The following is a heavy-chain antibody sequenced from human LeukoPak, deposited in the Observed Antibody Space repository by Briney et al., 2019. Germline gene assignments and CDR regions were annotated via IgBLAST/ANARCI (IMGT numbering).Heavy chain of an antibody. Sequence: GGSLRLSCAASGFTFSSYAMSWVRQAPGMGLGWVSAISGSGGSTYYADSVKGRFTISRDNSKNTLYLQMNSLRAEDTAVYYCAKDQAALTPAFDYWGQGTLVTVSS. J-gene: IGHJ4*02. V-gene: IGHV3-23*01. CDR1: GFTFSSYA. D-gene: IGHD2-15*01. CDR2: ISGSGGST. CDR3: AKDQAALTPAFDY.